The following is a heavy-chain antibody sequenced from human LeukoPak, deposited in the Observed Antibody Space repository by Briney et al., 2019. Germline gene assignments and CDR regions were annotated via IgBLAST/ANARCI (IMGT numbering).Heavy chain of an antibody. V-gene: IGHV4-30-2*01. D-gene: IGHD3-22*01. Sequence: PSQTLSLTCAVSGGSISSGGYSWSWIRQPPGKGLGWIGYIYHSGSTYYNPSLKSRVTISVDRSKNQFSLKLSSVTAADTAVYYCARVKGYYDSSGQPSYVDAFDIWGQGTMVTVSS. CDR2: IYHSGST. J-gene: IGHJ3*02. CDR3: ARVKGYYDSSGQPSYVDAFDI. CDR1: GGSISSGGYS.